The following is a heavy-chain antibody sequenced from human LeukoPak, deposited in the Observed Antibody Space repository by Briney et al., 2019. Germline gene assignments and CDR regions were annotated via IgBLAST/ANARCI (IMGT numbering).Heavy chain of an antibody. CDR2: IKSNPDGGTT. Sequence: PGGSLRLSCAASGFSFRNAWMSWVRQAPEKGLEWVGRIKSNPDGGTTDYAAPVKGRFTISRDDSKNTLYLQMNSLKTEDTAVYYCATGERGNWNYLFDYWGQGTLVTVSS. CDR3: ATGERGNWNYLFDY. D-gene: IGHD1-7*01. V-gene: IGHV3-15*01. CDR1: GFSFRNAW. J-gene: IGHJ4*02.